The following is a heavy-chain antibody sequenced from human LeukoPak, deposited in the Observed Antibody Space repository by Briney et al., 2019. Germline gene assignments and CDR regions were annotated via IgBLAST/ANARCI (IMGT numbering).Heavy chain of an antibody. CDR1: GFTFSRYL. J-gene: IGHJ4*02. CDR3: AREGTDY. CDR2: IRPEGSDE. Sequence: GGSLRLSCVVPGFTFSRYLMSWVRQALGKGLEWVANIRPEGSDEYYVDSVKGRFTISRDNAKNSLYMQMNSLRAEDTAVYYCAREGTDYWGQGTLVTVSS. V-gene: IGHV3-7*03. D-gene: IGHD1/OR15-1a*01.